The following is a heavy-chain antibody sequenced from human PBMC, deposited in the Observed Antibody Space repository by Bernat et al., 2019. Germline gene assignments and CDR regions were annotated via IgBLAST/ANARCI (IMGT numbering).Heavy chain of an antibody. CDR2: IYYSGST. CDR1: GGSINNYY. J-gene: IGHJ3*02. V-gene: IGHV4-59*01. D-gene: IGHD1-14*01. Sequence: QVQLQESGPGLVKPSETLSLTCTVSGGSINNYYWSWIRQPPGKGLEWIGHIYYSGSTNYSPSLKSRVTISVDTSKNQFSLKLRSVTAADTAMYYCARDTEGDASDMWGQGTMVTVSS. CDR3: ARDTEGDASDM.